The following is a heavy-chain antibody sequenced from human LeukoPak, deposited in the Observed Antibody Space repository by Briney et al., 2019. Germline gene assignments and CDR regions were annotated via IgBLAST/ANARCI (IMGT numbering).Heavy chain of an antibody. V-gene: IGHV1-69*05. CDR3: ARGAMPSRTFDY. CDR1: GGTFSSYA. CDR2: IIPIFGTA. D-gene: IGHD2-2*01. J-gene: IGHJ4*02. Sequence: SVKVSCKASGGTFSSYAISWVRQAPGQGLEWMGGIIPIFGTANYAQKFQGRVTITTDESTSTAYMELSSLRSEDTAVYYCARGAMPSRTFDYWGQGTLVTVSS.